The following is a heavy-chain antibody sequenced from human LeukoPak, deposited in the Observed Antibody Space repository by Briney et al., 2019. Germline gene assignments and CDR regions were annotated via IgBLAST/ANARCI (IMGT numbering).Heavy chain of an antibody. D-gene: IGHD3-3*02. V-gene: IGHV4-59*08. CDR2: IHYSGTT. Sequence: SETLSLTCSVSGGSVRSYSWSWIRQPPGKGLEWIGYIHYSGTTNYKPSLKSRVIISVETTKNQFSLKLSSVTATDTAVYYCARIISGAVALDYWGQGTLVTVSS. CDR3: ARIISGAVALDY. J-gene: IGHJ4*02. CDR1: GGSVRSYS.